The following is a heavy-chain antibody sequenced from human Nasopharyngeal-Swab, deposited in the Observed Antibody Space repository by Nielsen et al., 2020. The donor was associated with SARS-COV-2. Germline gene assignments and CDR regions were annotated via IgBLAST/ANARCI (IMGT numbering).Heavy chain of an antibody. V-gene: IGHV3-53*01. CDR1: GFTVSSKY. J-gene: IGHJ6*02. Sequence: GGSLRLSCVASGFTVSSKYMSWVRQAPGKGLEWVSVIYSGGSTYYADSVKGRFTISRDNSKNTLYLQMNSLRAEDTAVYYCARVLDYYYGMDVWGQGTTVTVSS. CDR2: IYSGGST. CDR3: ARVLDYYYGMDV.